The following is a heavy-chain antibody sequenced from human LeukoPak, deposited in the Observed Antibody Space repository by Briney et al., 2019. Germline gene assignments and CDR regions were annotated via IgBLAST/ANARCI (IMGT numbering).Heavy chain of an antibody. CDR2: IYSGGNT. V-gene: IGHV3-66*01. D-gene: IGHD6-6*01. CDR3: ATSRSRIFDY. J-gene: IGHJ4*02. CDR1: GLTFSSYA. Sequence: GGSLRLSCAASGLTFSSYAMSWVRQAPGKGLEWVSVIYSGGNTYYADSVKGRFTISRDNSKNTLYLQMDSLRAEDTAVYYCATSRSRIFDYWGQGTLVTVSS.